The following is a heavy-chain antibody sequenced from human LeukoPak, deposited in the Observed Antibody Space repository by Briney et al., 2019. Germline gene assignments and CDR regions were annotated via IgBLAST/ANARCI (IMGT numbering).Heavy chain of an antibody. CDR3: ARDRDDSSGYWPFDP. V-gene: IGHV3-21*01. J-gene: IGHJ5*02. CDR1: GFTFSSYS. CDR2: ISSSSSYI. D-gene: IGHD3-22*01. Sequence: PGGSLRLSCAASGFTFSSYSMNWVRQAPGKGLEWVSSISSSSSYIYYADSVKGRFTISRDNAKNSLYLQMNSLRAEDTAVYCCARDRDDSSGYWPFDPWGQGTLVTVSS.